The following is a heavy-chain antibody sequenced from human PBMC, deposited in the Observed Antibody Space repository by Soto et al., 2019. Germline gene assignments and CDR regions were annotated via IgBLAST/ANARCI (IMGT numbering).Heavy chain of an antibody. CDR2: INPSGGST. CDR3: ARDIVVVVAATDYYYYGMDV. J-gene: IGHJ6*02. D-gene: IGHD2-15*01. V-gene: IGHV1-46*01. Sequence: ASVKVSCQASGYTFTSYYMHWVRQAPGQGLEWMGIINPSGGSTSYAQKFQGRVTMTRDTSTSTVYMELSSLRSEDTAVYYCARDIVVVVAATDYYYYGMDVWGQGTTVTVSS. CDR1: GYTFTSYY.